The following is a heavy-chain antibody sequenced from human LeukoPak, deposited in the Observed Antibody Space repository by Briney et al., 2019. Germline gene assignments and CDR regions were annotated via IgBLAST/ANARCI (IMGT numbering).Heavy chain of an antibody. Sequence: GSLRLSCAVSGFTFSSYAMSWVRQAPGKGLEWVSAISGSGGSTYYADSVKGRFTISRDNSKNTLYLQMNSLRAEDTAVYYCAKVMGYDSSGYINYWGQGTLVTVSS. V-gene: IGHV3-23*01. CDR3: AKVMGYDSSGYINY. D-gene: IGHD3-22*01. CDR1: GFTFSSYA. CDR2: ISGSGGST. J-gene: IGHJ4*02.